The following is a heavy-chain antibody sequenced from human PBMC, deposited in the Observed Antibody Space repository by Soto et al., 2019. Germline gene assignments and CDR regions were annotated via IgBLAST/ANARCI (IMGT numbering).Heavy chain of an antibody. D-gene: IGHD1-26*01. CDR3: ARDLARGGGSAGFDY. CDR2: INPNSGGT. V-gene: IGHV1-2*02. Sequence: ASVKVSFKASGYTFTGYYMHWVRQAPGQGLEWMGWINPNSGGTRYPQKFQGRVTMTRDTSISTVYMALTTLRADATAVYYCARDLARGGGSAGFDYWGQGILVTVSS. CDR1: GYTFTGYY. J-gene: IGHJ4*02.